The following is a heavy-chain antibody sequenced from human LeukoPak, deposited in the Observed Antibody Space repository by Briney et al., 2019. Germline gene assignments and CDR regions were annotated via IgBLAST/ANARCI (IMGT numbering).Heavy chain of an antibody. Sequence: GGSLRLSCAASGFTFSSYGMHWVRQAPGKGLEWVAFIWYDGSNKYYADSVKGRFTISRDNSKNTLYLQMNSLRAEDTAVYYCAKDRDFDYWGQGTLVTVSS. CDR3: AKDRDFDY. J-gene: IGHJ4*02. CDR1: GFTFSSYG. V-gene: IGHV3-30*02. CDR2: IWYDGSNK.